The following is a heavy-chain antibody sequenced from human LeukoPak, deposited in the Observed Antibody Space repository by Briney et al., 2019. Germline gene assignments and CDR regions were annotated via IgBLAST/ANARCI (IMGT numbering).Heavy chain of an antibody. CDR1: GFTLSTYG. Sequence: PGGSLRLSCAASGFTLSTYGMYWVRQAPGKGPEWVAVIWNDGSNKHYADSVKGRFTISRDSSKNTLDLQMNSLRAEDTAVYYCAKDLSSSWFEGLDNWGQGTLVTVSS. J-gene: IGHJ4*02. D-gene: IGHD6-13*01. CDR3: AKDLSSSWFEGLDN. V-gene: IGHV3-33*06. CDR2: IWNDGSNK.